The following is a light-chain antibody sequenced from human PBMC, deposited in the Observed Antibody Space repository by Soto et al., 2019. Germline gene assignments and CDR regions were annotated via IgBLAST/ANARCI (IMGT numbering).Light chain of an antibody. V-gene: IGLV2-8*01. CDR3: QSYDSKLSGVV. J-gene: IGLJ7*01. Sequence: QSALTQPPSASGSPGQSVTISCTGTSSDVGGYNFVSWYQQHPGKAPKLMIYEVSKRPSGVPDRFSGSKSATSASLAITGLQAEDEGDYYCQSYDSKLSGVVFGGGTQLTVL. CDR2: EVS. CDR1: SSDVGGYNF.